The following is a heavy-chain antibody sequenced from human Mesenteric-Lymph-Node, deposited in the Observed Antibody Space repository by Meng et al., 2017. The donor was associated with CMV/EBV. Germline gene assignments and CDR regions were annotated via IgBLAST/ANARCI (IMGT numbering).Heavy chain of an antibody. CDR1: GFTLSNYA. J-gene: IGHJ4*02. Sequence: SCAASGFTLSNYAMHWVRQAPGKGLEYVSGLSSSERVTYYGDSVKDRFTISRDNSKNTLYLEMGSLRVEDTAVYYCARTRYDSYFDSWGQGILVTVSS. D-gene: IGHD2-2*01. CDR2: LSSSERVT. CDR3: ARTRYDSYFDS. V-gene: IGHV3-64*02.